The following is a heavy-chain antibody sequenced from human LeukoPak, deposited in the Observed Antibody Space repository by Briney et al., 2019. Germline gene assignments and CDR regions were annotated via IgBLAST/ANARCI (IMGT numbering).Heavy chain of an antibody. V-gene: IGHV3-53*01. J-gene: IGHJ6*02. CDR2: IYSGGST. Sequence: GGSLRLSCAASGFTVSSNYMSWVRQAPGKGLEWVSVIYSGGSTYYADSVKGRFTFSRDNSKNTLSLQMNSLRAEDTAVYYCASTEYSSSWYPDYYYGMDVWGQGTTVTVSS. CDR1: GFTVSSNY. D-gene: IGHD6-13*01. CDR3: ASTEYSSSWYPDYYYGMDV.